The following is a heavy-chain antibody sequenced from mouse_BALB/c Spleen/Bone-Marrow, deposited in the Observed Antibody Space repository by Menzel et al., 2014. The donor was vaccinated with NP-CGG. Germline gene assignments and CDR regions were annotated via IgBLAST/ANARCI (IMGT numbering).Heavy chain of an antibody. D-gene: IGHD1-2*01. V-gene: IGHV4-1*02. Sequence: DVKLQESGGGLVQPGGSLKLSCAASGFDFSRFWMSWVRQAPGKGLEWIGEINPDSSTINYTPPLKDKFIISRVNAKNTLYLQKSKVRSEDTALYYCTRLHYYGYSAYWGQGTLVTVST. CDR2: INPDSSTI. J-gene: IGHJ3*01. CDR1: GFDFSRFW. CDR3: TRLHYYGYSAY.